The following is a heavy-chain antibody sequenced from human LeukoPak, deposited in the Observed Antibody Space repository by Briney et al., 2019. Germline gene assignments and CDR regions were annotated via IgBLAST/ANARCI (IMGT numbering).Heavy chain of an antibody. CDR1: GGSISSGSYY. D-gene: IGHD1-1*01. Sequence: PSETLSLTCTVSGGSISSGSYYWTWIRQSAGKGPEWIGRVYRSGSTNYNPSLKSRVSMSIDTSRNQFSLKLSSVTVADTAVYYCARDALEIDPYYFDPWGQGTLVTVSS. V-gene: IGHV4-61*02. CDR2: VYRSGST. J-gene: IGHJ4*02. CDR3: ARDALEIDPYYFDP.